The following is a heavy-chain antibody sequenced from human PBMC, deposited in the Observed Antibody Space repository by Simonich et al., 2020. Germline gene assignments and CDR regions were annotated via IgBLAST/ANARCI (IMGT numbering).Heavy chain of an antibody. V-gene: IGHV3-74*01. CDR2: INNDGSST. Sequence: EVHLVESGGVLVPHGGSLSLSCAASGFTCSSDWMQWVLQGTGKGLVWVSRINNDGSSTGYADSVKCRFTISRDTAKNTLYLQMNSLRAEDTAVYYGARNRLDYWGQGTLVTVSS. J-gene: IGHJ4*02. CDR1: GFTCSSDW. CDR3: ARNRLDY.